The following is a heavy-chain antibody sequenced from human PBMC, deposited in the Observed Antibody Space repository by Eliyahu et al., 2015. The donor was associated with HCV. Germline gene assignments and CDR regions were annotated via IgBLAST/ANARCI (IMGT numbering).Heavy chain of an antibody. CDR1: GFTFSNYW. V-gene: IGHV3-7*01. Sequence: EVQLVESGGDLVQPGGSLRLSCAGSGFTFSNYWMSWVRQAPGKGLEWVASIKEDGSEKYYVDSVKGRFTISRDNGKNSLFLQINSLRAEDTAVYFCARDAPGLSNWFDPWGQGTLVTVSS. CDR3: ARDAPGLSNWFDP. J-gene: IGHJ5*02. CDR2: IKEDGSEK.